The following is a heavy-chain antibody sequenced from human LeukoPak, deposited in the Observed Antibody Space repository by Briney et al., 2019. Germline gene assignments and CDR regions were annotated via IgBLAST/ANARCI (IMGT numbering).Heavy chain of an antibody. V-gene: IGHV4-59*01. D-gene: IGHD4-23*01. J-gene: IGHJ4*02. Sequence: PSQTLSLTCTVSGDSISSYYCSWIRPRPRKGLEWIGYIYYSGSTSYNPSLKSRVTISLDTSNNQFSLKLRSVTAADTAVYYCVRVDNGGNYFDYWGQGTLVTVSS. CDR1: GDSISSYY. CDR3: VRVDNGGNYFDY. CDR2: IYYSGST.